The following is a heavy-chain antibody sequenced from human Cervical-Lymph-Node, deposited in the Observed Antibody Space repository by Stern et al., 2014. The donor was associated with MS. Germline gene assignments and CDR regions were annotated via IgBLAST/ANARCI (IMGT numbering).Heavy chain of an antibody. D-gene: IGHD2-21*02. CDR1: GITFSDVW. Sequence: EVQLVESGGGLVQPGGSLTISCAVSGITFSDVWVTWVRQAPGKGLEWLGRVKKRAHGGVADYATPVKGRFTMFRDELKSMQFLQMTRLSPEDTAVYYCTIGLCDGGDCHFDDAFHLWGQGTRVSVSS. J-gene: IGHJ3*01. CDR3: TIGLCDGGDCHFDDAFHL. V-gene: IGHV3-15*01. CDR2: VKKRAHGGVA.